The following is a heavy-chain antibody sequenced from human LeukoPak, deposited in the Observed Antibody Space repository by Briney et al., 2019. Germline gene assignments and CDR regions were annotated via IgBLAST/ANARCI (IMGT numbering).Heavy chain of an antibody. V-gene: IGHV3-9*01. J-gene: IGHJ4*02. Sequence: PGGSLRLSCAASGFAFDDYAMHWVRQAPGKGLEWVSGISWNSGSIGYADSVKGRFTISRDNAKNSLYLQMNSLRAEDTALYYCAKAPYYDILTQYYFDYWGQGTLVTVSS. CDR2: ISWNSGSI. D-gene: IGHD3-9*01. CDR1: GFAFDDYA. CDR3: AKAPYYDILTQYYFDY.